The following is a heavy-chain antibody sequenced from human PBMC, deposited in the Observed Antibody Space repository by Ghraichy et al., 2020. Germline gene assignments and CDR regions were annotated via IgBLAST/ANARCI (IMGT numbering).Heavy chain of an antibody. Sequence: GGSLRLSCAASGFTFSSYSMNWVRQAPGKGLEWVSAISSSSSYIYYADSMKGRYTISRDNAKNSLYLQMNSLRAEDTAIYSCARTNGYYDGSVRSEGLSFYSFGMDAWVQATTVTVSS. V-gene: IGHV3-21*01. D-gene: IGHD3-10*01. CDR1: GFTFSSYS. CDR3: ARTNGYYDGSVRSEGLSFYSFGMDA. J-gene: IGHJ6*02. CDR2: ISSSSSYI.